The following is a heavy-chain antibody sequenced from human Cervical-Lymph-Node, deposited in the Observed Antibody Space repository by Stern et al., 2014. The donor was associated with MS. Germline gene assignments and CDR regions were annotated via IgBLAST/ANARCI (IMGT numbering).Heavy chain of an antibody. V-gene: IGHV4-31*01. J-gene: IGHJ2*01. CDR1: GVSISSGGYY. Sequence: QVQLQESGPGLVKPSQTLSLTCTVSGVSISSGGYYWSWIRQHPGKGLEWIGYIYYSGSTYYNPSLKSLVTISVDTSKNQFSLKLSSVTAADTAVYYCARSSGVVVAASLWYFDLWGRGTLVTVSS. CDR2: IYYSGST. CDR3: ARSSGVVVAASLWYFDL. D-gene: IGHD2-15*01.